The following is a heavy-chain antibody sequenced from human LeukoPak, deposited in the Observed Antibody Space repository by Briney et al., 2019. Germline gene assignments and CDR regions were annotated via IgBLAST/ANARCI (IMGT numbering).Heavy chain of an antibody. CDR1: GGSISSYY. CDR2: IYYSGST. V-gene: IGHV4-59*01. D-gene: IGHD7-27*01. Sequence: PSETLSLTCTVSGGSISSYYWSWIRQPPGKGLEWIGYIYYSGSTNYNPSLKSRVTISVDTSKNQFSLKLSSVTAADTAVYYRARDRQTGDAFDIWGQGTMVTVSS. J-gene: IGHJ3*02. CDR3: ARDRQTGDAFDI.